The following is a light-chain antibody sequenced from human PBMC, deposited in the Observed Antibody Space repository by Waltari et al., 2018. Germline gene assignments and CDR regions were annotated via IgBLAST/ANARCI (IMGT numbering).Light chain of an antibody. V-gene: IGLV1-44*01. Sequence: QSVLTQPPSASATPGPRATISCSERSSNLGSHIVHWYQQLPGTAPKLLIYTNNQRPAGVPDRFSGSKSGTSASLAISGLQSEDEADYHCAAWDDSLTAWVFGGGTKLTVL. CDR2: TNN. CDR3: AAWDDSLTAWV. CDR1: SSNLGSHI. J-gene: IGLJ3*02.